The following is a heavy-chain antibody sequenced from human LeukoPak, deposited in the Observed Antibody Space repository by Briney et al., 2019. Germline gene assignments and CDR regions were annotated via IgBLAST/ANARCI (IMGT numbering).Heavy chain of an antibody. CDR3: ARIPLGYSGAYYFDY. Sequence: SETLSLTCTVSRGSISGSIRSYYWRWLRQPPGKGLEWIGYISSSGSVNDNPSLRSRVTISVDTSKNQFFLTLSSVSAADTAVYCCARIPLGYSGAYYFDYWGQGTLVTVSP. V-gene: IGHV4-61*05. CDR2: ISSSGSV. CDR1: RGSISGSIRSYY. J-gene: IGHJ4*02. D-gene: IGHD5-12*01.